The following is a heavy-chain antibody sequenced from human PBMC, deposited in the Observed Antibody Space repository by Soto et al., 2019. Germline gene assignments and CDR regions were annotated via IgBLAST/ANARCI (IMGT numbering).Heavy chain of an antibody. Sequence: ASVKVSCKTSGYTFTSYGISWVRQAPGQGLEWMGWISTYNGNTNYAQKLQGRVTMTTYTSTSRAYMELRSLRSGDTAVYYCARGGHYPDSSGYYYGTGGTFDFWGEGTLVTVSS. CDR3: ARGGHYPDSSGYYYGTGGTFDF. CDR1: GYTFTSYG. J-gene: IGHJ4*02. D-gene: IGHD3-22*01. CDR2: ISTYNGNT. V-gene: IGHV1-18*01.